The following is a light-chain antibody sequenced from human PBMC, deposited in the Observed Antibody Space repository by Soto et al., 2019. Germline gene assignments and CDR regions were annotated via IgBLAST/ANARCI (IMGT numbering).Light chain of an antibody. J-gene: IGKJ2*01. V-gene: IGKV3-20*01. CDR3: QHYGSSSYT. Sequence: EIVLTQSPGTLSLSPGERASLSCRASQSVSSIYLAWYQQKPGQAPRLLIYGASSRATGIPDRVSGSGSGTDFTLTISRLEPEDFAVYYCQHYGSSSYTFGQGTKLEIK. CDR1: QSVSSIY. CDR2: GAS.